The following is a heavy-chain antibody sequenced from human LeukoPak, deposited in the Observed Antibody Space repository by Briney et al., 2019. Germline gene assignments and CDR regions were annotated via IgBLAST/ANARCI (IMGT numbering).Heavy chain of an antibody. Sequence: SETLSLTCTVSGYSISSGYYWGWIRQPPGKGLEWIGSIYHSGSTYYNPSLKSRVTISVDTSKNQFSLKLSSVTAADTAVYYCAREHYYDSSGYYFFDYWGQGTLVTVSS. CDR1: GYSISSGYY. D-gene: IGHD3-22*01. J-gene: IGHJ4*02. V-gene: IGHV4-38-2*02. CDR2: IYHSGST. CDR3: AREHYYDSSGYYFFDY.